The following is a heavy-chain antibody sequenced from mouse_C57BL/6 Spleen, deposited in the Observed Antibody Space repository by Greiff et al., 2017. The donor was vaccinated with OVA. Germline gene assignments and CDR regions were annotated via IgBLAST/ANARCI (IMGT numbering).Heavy chain of an antibody. J-gene: IGHJ2*01. CDR3: ARSHYYGSSYDY. CDR1: GYTFTSYW. CDR2: IYPSDGET. V-gene: IGHV1-61*01. D-gene: IGHD1-1*01. Sequence: QVQLQQPGAELVRPGSSVKLSCKASGYTFTSYWMDWVKQRPGQGLEWIGNIYPSDGETHYNQKFKDKATLTVDKSSSTAYMQLSSLTSEDSAVYYCARSHYYGSSYDYWGQGTTLTVSS.